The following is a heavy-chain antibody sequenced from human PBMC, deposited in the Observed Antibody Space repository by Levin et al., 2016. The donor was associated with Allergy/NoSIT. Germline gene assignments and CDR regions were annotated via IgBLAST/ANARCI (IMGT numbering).Heavy chain of an antibody. CDR2: INMDGTSI. CDR3: ARALGQLVREAYDI. V-gene: IGHV3-74*01. CDR1: GFTFSKNW. D-gene: IGHD6-6*01. J-gene: IGHJ3*02. Sequence: GESLKISCAASGFTFSKNWMHWVRQAPGKGLVWVSRINMDGTSIRYADSVKGRFTISRDNAKSTVYLQMDALRAEDTAVYYCARALGQLVREAYDIWGPGTMVTVSS.